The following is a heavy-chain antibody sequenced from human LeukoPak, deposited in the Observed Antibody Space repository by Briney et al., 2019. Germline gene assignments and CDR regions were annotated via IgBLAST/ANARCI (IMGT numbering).Heavy chain of an antibody. D-gene: IGHD3-16*01. CDR1: GYTLTELS. Sequence: ASVKVSCKVSGYTLTELSMHWVQQAPGKGLEWMGGFDPEDGETIYAQKFQGRVTMTEDTSTDTAYMELSSLRSEDTAVYYCATAPNLRGELTALGYWGQGTLVTVSS. CDR2: FDPEDGET. J-gene: IGHJ4*02. V-gene: IGHV1-24*01. CDR3: ATAPNLRGELTALGY.